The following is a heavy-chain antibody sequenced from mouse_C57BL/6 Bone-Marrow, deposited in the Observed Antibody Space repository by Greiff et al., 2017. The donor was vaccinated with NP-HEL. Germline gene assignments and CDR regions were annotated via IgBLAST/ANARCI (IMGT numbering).Heavy chain of an antibody. CDR1: GYTFTSYW. CDR2: IDTSDSYT. CDR3: AREGELGQDFDY. V-gene: IGHV1-69*01. J-gene: IGHJ2*01. D-gene: IGHD4-1*01. Sequence: QVQLQQPGAELVMPGASVKLSCKASGYTFTSYWMHWVKQRPGQGLEWIGGIDTSDSYTNYNQKFKGKSTLTVDKSSSTAYMQLSSLTSEDSAVYYCAREGELGQDFDYWGQGTTLTVSS.